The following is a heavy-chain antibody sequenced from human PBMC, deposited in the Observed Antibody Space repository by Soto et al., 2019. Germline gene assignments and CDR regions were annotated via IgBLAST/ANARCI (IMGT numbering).Heavy chain of an antibody. CDR2: IWYDGSNK. Sequence: QVQLVESGGGVVQPGRSLRLSCAASGFTFSSYGMHWVRQAPGKGLEWVAVIWYDGSNKYYADSVKGRFTISRDNSKNTLYLQMNSLRAEDTAVYYCARVGVNWGLYYFDYWGQGTLVTVSS. V-gene: IGHV3-33*01. D-gene: IGHD7-27*01. CDR1: GFTFSSYG. J-gene: IGHJ4*02. CDR3: ARVGVNWGLYYFDY.